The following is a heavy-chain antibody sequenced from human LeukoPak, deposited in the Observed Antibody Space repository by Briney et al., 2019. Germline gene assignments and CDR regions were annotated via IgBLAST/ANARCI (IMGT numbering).Heavy chain of an antibody. D-gene: IGHD3-3*01. CDR1: GGSLSSYY. V-gene: IGHV4-59*01. CDR2: IYYSGST. J-gene: IGHJ4*02. Sequence: SETLSLTCTVSGGSLSSYYWSWMRQPPGKGLEWLGYIYYSGSTNYNPSLRSRVTISVDTSKNQFSLKLRSVTAADTAVYYCARGRSFGVVSFDYWGQGALVTVSS. CDR3: ARGRSFGVVSFDY.